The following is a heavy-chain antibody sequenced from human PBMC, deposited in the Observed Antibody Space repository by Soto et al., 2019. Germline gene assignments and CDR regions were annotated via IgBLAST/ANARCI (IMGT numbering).Heavy chain of an antibody. V-gene: IGHV4-59*08. Sequence: SETLSLTCTVSGVSISGYYWSWIRQPPGKGLEWIAYIYYSGSTNYNPSLKSRVTISVDTSKNQFSLKLSSVTAADTAVFYCARIESSSWYEPEYFQHWGQGILVT. CDR1: GVSISGYY. D-gene: IGHD6-13*01. CDR3: ARIESSSWYEPEYFQH. CDR2: IYYSGST. J-gene: IGHJ1*01.